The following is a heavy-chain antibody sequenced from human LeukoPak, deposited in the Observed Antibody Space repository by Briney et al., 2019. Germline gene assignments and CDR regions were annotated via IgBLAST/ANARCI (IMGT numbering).Heavy chain of an antibody. CDR3: ARHSCASSASCSAYFQH. CDR1: GGSISSGDYF. D-gene: IGHD2-2*01. Sequence: PSETLSLTCTVSGGSISSGDYFWSWIRQPPGKGLEWIGYIYYSGSTNYNPSLKSRVTISVDMSKNQFSLKLSSVTAADTAVYYCARHSCASSASCSAYFQHWGQGTLVTVSS. J-gene: IGHJ1*01. CDR2: IYYSGST. V-gene: IGHV4-61*08.